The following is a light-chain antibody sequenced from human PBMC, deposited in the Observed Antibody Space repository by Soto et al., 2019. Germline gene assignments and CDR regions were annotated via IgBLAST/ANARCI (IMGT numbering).Light chain of an antibody. J-gene: IGKJ1*01. V-gene: IGKV1-5*01. Sequence: DIQMTQSPSTLSASVGDRVTITCRASQTINDWLAWYQLKPGKAPKLLIPDASNLETGVPSRFGGSVSGTEFTLTISSLQPDDFATYYCQQYNTFPWTFGQGTKVEIK. CDR2: DAS. CDR3: QQYNTFPWT. CDR1: QTINDW.